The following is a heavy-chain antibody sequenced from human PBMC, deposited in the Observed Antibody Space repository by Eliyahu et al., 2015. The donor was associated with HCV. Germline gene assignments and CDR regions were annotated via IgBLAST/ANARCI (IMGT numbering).Heavy chain of an antibody. CDR3: AREEDSGCPPDY. CDR2: ISSSSSYI. CDR1: GFTFSSYS. Sequence: EVQLVESGGGLVKPGGSLRLSCAASGFTFSSYSMNWVRQAPGKGLEWVSSISSSSSYIYYADSVKGRFTISRDNAKNSLYLQMNSLRAEDTAVYYCAREEDSGCPPDYWGQGTLVTVSS. V-gene: IGHV3-21*01. J-gene: IGHJ4*02. D-gene: IGHD6-19*01.